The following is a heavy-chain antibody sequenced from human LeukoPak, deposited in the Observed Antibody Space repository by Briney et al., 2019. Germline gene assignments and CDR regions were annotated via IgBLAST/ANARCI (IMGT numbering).Heavy chain of an antibody. V-gene: IGHV1-8*01. CDR1: GYTFTSYD. CDR2: MNPNSGNT. J-gene: IGHJ6*03. D-gene: IGHD2-2*02. CDR3: AGPRETYCSSTSCYTDYYYYMDV. Sequence: GASVKVSCKASGYTFTSYDINWVRQATGQGLEWMGWMNPNSGNTGYAQKFQGRVTITTDESTSTAYMELSSLRSEDTAVYYCAGPRETYCSSTSCYTDYYYYMDVWGKGTTVTVSS.